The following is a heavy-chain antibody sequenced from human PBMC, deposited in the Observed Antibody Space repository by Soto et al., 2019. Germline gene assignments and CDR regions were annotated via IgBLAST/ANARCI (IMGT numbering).Heavy chain of an antibody. CDR3: ARDSAAVAYYYGMDV. J-gene: IGHJ6*02. V-gene: IGHV3-33*01. D-gene: IGHD6-13*01. CDR2: IWYDGSNK. CDR1: GFTFSSYG. Sequence: QVQLVESGGGVVQPGRSLRLSCAASGFTFSSYGMHWVRQAPGKGLEWVAVIWYDGSNKYYADSVKGRFTISRDNSKSTLYLQMNSLRAEDTAVYYCARDSAAVAYYYGMDVWGQGTTVTVSS.